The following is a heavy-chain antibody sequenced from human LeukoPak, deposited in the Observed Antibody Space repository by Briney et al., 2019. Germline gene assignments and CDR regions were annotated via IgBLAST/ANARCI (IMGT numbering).Heavy chain of an antibody. CDR1: GFSVTEKY. V-gene: IGHV3-21*01. CDR2: ISSSSSYI. CDR3: ARGDELGVFDY. J-gene: IGHJ4*02. D-gene: IGHD7-27*01. Sequence: GGSLRLSCAVSGFSVTEKYMTWVRQAPGKGLEWVSSISSSSSYIYYADSVKGRFTISRDNAKNSLYLQMNSLRAEDTAVYYCARGDELGVFDYWGQGTLVTVSS.